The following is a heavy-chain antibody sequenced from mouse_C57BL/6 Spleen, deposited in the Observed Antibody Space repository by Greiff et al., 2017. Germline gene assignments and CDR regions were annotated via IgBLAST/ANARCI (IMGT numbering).Heavy chain of an antibody. V-gene: IGHV1-22*01. Sequence: VQLQQSGPELVKPGASVKMSCKASGYTFTDYNMHWVKQSHGKSLEWIGYINPNNGGTSYNQKFKGKATLTVNKSSSTAYMELRSLTSEDSAVYYGASPLITTVVATNAYWGQGTLVTVSA. CDR2: INPNNGGT. CDR1: GYTFTDYN. D-gene: IGHD1-1*01. J-gene: IGHJ3*01. CDR3: ASPLITTVVATNAY.